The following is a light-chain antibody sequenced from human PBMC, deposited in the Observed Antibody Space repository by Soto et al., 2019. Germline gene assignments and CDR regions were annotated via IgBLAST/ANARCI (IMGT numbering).Light chain of an antibody. J-gene: IGLJ1*01. CDR1: SSDVGGYNY. V-gene: IGLV2-14*01. Sequence: QSALTQPASVSGSPGQSITISCTGTSSDVGGYNYVSWYQHHPGKVPKLMIYEVSKRPSGVSHRFSGSKSGNTASLTISALQAEDEADYYCSSYTKNSPYVFGTGTKLTVL. CDR3: SSYTKNSPYV. CDR2: EVS.